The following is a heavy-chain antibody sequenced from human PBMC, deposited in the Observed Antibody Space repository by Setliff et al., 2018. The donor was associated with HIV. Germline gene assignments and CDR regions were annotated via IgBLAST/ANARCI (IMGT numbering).Heavy chain of an antibody. J-gene: IGHJ6*03. CDR1: GGSMSSSSYY. CDR3: AGAHFFWDRNLPQRYYYYMDV. CDR2: MSYSGTS. Sequence: SETLSLTCTVSGGSMSSSSYYWGWIRQPPGKGLAWIASMSYSGTSYYNPSLKSRVSISVDTSKNRFSLRLTSVTAADTALYYCAGAHFFWDRNLPQRYYYYMDVWGKGTTVTVSS. V-gene: IGHV4-39*01. D-gene: IGHD3-16*01.